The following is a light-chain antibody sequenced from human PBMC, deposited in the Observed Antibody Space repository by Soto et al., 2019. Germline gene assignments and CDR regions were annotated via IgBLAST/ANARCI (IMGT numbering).Light chain of an antibody. CDR2: EVI. Sequence: QSALTQPASVSGSPGQSITISCTGTSSDVGGYNYVSWYQQHPGKSPKLMIYEVINLPSGISNRFSGSKSGNTASLTISGLQAEDEDDYYCSSYTTGSTLEVFGTGTKLTVL. CDR1: SSDVGGYNY. CDR3: SSYTTGSTLEV. J-gene: IGLJ1*01. V-gene: IGLV2-14*01.